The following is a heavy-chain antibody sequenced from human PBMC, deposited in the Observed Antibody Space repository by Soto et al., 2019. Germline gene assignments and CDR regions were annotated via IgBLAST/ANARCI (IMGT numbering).Heavy chain of an antibody. D-gene: IGHD3-9*01. CDR3: ARDVLDWDRGSYYYYGMDV. CDR2: IYNSGST. CDR1: GGSVSSTSYY. Sequence: TLSLTSTVSGGSVSSTSYYWSWIRQPPGKGLEWIGYIYNSGSTNYKPSLKSRVTISVDTSKNQFSLNLTSVTAADTAVYFCARDVLDWDRGSYYYYGMDVWGQGTTVTVSS. J-gene: IGHJ6*02. V-gene: IGHV4-61*01.